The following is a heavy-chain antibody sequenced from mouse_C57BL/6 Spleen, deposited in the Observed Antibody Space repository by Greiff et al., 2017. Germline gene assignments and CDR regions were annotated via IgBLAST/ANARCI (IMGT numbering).Heavy chain of an antibody. CDR1: GFSLTSYG. CDR3: ARKDYYGSSYYAMDY. D-gene: IGHD1-1*01. J-gene: IGHJ4*01. V-gene: IGHV2-2*01. Sequence: QVQLQQSGPGLVQPSQSLSITCTVSGFSLTSYGVHWVRQSPGTGLEWLGVIWRGGSTDYNAAFISRLSISKDNSKSQVFFNMNSLQADDTAIYYGARKDYYGSSYYAMDYWGQGTSGTVSS. CDR2: IWRGGST.